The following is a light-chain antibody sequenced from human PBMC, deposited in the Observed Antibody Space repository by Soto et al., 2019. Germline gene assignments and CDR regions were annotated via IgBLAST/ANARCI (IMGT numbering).Light chain of an antibody. CDR2: DAS. J-gene: IGKJ1*01. CDR1: QGVSGR. CDR3: QRDNRSPGT. V-gene: IGKV3-11*01. Sequence: EIVLTQSPATLSLSPGERATLSCRASQGVSGRLAWYQQKPGQAPRLLIYDASTRATGLPARFRGSGSGTDFTLTISRLQPEDVAYYYCQRDNRSPGTFGQGTKVDIK.